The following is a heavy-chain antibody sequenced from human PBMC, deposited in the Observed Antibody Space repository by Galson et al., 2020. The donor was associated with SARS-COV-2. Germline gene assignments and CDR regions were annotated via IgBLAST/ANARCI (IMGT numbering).Heavy chain of an antibody. J-gene: IGHJ5*02. V-gene: IGHV4-4*08. D-gene: IGHD3-3*02. CDR1: GGSISDYY. CDR2: IYSSGNT. CDR3: ARSFSSISWFDP. Sequence: ASETLSLICSVSGGSISDYYWSWIRQPPGKGLAWIGYIYSSGNTLHNPSLKGRVTISAGTSKNQFSLRLRSLTAADTAVYYCARSFSSISWFDPWGQGTLVTVSS.